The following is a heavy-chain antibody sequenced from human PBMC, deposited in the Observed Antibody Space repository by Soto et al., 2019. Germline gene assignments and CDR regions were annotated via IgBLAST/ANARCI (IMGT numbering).Heavy chain of an antibody. Sequence: QVQLVPSGAEVKKPGASVKFSCKASGYTFTSYGISWVRQAPGQGREWMGWISAYNGKTKYAQKLQGRVTMTTDTYTSTAYMELRRQRSGDTAVYSCASEEVWGQGTTVTVSS. CDR1: GYTFTSYG. V-gene: IGHV1-18*04. J-gene: IGHJ6*02. CDR2: ISAYNGKT. CDR3: ASEEV.